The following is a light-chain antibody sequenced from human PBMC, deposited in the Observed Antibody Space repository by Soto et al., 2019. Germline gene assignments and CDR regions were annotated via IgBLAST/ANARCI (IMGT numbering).Light chain of an antibody. CDR3: MQGTYWVYS. CDR2: QVS. Sequence: DVVMTQSPLSLPVTLGQPASISCRSSQSLVYSDGNTYLNWFHQRQGQSPRRLIYQVSNRDSGVRDRFTGSGSGTHFKVEICRVEGGDVGASYCMQGTYWVYSGGQGTKLEIK. V-gene: IGKV2-30*01. J-gene: IGKJ2*01. CDR1: QSLVYSDGNTY.